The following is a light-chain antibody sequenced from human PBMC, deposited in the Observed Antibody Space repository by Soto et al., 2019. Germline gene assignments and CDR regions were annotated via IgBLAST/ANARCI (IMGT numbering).Light chain of an antibody. CDR3: ATWDTNLSAV. J-gene: IGLJ3*02. Sequence: QSVLTQPPSVSAAPGQTVTISCSGGTSNIGYNYVSWYQQLPGTAPTLLIYGNDKRPSGIPDRFSGSKSGTSATLAITGLQTGDEADYYCATWDTNLSAVFGGGTKVTVL. V-gene: IGLV1-51*01. CDR1: TSNIGYNY. CDR2: GND.